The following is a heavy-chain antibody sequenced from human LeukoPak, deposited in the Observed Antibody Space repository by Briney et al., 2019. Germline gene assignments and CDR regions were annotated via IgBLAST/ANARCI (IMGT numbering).Heavy chain of an antibody. V-gene: IGHV4-59*12. CDR3: ARDIMGGWFDP. CDR1: GGSISSYY. CDR2: IYYSGST. D-gene: IGHD1-26*01. Sequence: PSETLSLTCTVSGGSISSYYWSWIRQPPGKGLEWIGYIYYSGSTNYNPSLKSRVTISVDTSKNQFSLKLSSVTAADTAVYYCARDIMGGWFDPWGQGTLVTVSS. J-gene: IGHJ5*02.